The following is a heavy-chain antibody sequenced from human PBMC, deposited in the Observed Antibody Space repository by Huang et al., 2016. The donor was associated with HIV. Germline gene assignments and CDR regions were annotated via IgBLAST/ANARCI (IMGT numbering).Heavy chain of an antibody. Sequence: EVQLVQSGVEVKKPGESLKISCKGSGFSFTSYWIGWVLQMPGKGLEGIGIIFPGNSNTFSSPAFQGQVTISADKDTRTSYLQWSSLKASDSAIYYCAIHDSNDFTFDDWGQGTLVAVSS. CDR2: IFPGNSNT. CDR1: GFSFTSYW. J-gene: IGHJ4*02. CDR3: AIHDSNDFTFDD. V-gene: IGHV5-51*03. D-gene: IGHD5-18*01.